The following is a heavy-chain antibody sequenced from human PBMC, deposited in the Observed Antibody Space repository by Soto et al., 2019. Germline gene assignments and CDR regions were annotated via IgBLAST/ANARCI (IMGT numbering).Heavy chain of an antibody. Sequence: ASVKVSCKASGYTFTGYYMHWVRQAPGQGLEWMGWINPNSGGTNYAQKFQGRVTMTRDTSISTAYMELSRLRSDDTAVYYCASAGVTMVRGVIIAQGPANYYYYYYGMDVWGQGTTVTAP. V-gene: IGHV1-2*02. CDR2: INPNSGGT. CDR3: ASAGVTMVRGVIIAQGPANYYYYYYGMDV. D-gene: IGHD3-10*01. J-gene: IGHJ6*02. CDR1: GYTFTGYY.